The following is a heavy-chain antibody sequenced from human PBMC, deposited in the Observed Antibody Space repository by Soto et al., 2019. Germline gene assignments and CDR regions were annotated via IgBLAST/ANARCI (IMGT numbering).Heavy chain of an antibody. CDR3: AKDTAPGFYDANGHLDY. CDR2: INWDSGDI. Sequence: GGSLRLSCVVSGISFDDYAMHWVRQVPGKGLEWVSGINWDSGDIGYADSVKGRFTISRDNAKNSLYLQMNSLKTEDTALYYCAKDTAPGFYDANGHLDYWGQGTPVTV. CDR1: GISFDDYA. J-gene: IGHJ4*02. V-gene: IGHV3-9*01. D-gene: IGHD2-8*01.